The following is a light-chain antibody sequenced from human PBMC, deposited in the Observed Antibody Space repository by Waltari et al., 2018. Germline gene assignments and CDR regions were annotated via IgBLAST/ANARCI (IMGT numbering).Light chain of an antibody. V-gene: IGKV3-20*01. CDR2: RAS. CDR3: QQHGTLPAT. Sequence: EIVLTQSPGTASLSPGERVTLSCRASQSVGSSSLAWYQQKPGQAPRLVIYRASRRATGIPDRFSCSWSGTDFSLTISRLEPEDFAVYYCQQHGTLPATFGQGTNVEIK. CDR1: QSVGSSS. J-gene: IGKJ1*01.